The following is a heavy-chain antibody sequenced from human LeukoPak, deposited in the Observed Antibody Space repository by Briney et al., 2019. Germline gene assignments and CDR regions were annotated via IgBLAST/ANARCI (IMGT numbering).Heavy chain of an antibody. J-gene: IGHJ4*02. CDR3: ASGDSNGWYFDN. Sequence: GGSLRLSCAASGLTIDDYCMSWVRQVPGKGLDWVSGINWNGGSTGYADSVKGRFTISRDNAKNSLYLQMNSLRAEDTALYYCASGDSNGWYFDNWGQGTLVSVCS. V-gene: IGHV3-20*04. CDR2: INWNGGST. D-gene: IGHD6-19*01. CDR1: GLTIDDYC.